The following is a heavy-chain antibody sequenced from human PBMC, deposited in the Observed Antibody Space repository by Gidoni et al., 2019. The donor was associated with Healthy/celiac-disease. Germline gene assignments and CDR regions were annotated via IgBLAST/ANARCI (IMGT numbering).Heavy chain of an antibody. CDR2: IAYDGSNK. D-gene: IGHD3-10*01. CDR1: GFTFSSYG. Sequence: QVQLVESGGGVVQPGRSLRLSCAASGFTFSSYGRHWVRQAPCKGLEWVAVIAYDGSNKYYADSVKGRFTISRDNSKNTLYLQMNRLRAEDTAVYDWAKDRARGFDYWGQGTLVTVSS. V-gene: IGHV3-30*18. J-gene: IGHJ4*02. CDR3: AKDRARGFDY.